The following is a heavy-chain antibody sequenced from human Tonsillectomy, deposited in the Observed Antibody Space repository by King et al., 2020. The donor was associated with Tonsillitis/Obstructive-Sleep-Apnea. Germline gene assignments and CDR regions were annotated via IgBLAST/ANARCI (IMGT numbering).Heavy chain of an antibody. V-gene: IGHV3-23*04. CDR2: ISGSGGST. Sequence: VQLVESGGGLVQPGGSLRLSCAASGFTFSTYAMNWVRQAPGKGLEWVSVISGSGGSTYYADSVKGRFTISRDHSKNTLFLQMNSLRAEDTAIYYCAKGPPTAVDNXYYGMXVWGXGTTVTVSS. CDR1: GFTFSTYA. CDR3: AKGPPTAVDNXYYGMXV. D-gene: IGHD6-19*01. J-gene: IGHJ6*02.